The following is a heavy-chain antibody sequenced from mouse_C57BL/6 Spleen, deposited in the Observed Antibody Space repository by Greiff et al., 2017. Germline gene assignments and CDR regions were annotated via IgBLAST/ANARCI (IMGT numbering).Heavy chain of an antibody. V-gene: IGHV5-17*01. CDR2: ISSGSSTI. CDR1: GFTFSDYG. D-gene: IGHD1-1*01. J-gene: IGHJ4*01. CDR3: ANYGSRGGYARDY. Sequence: EVKVVESGGGLVKPGGSLKLSCAASGFTFSDYGMHWVRQAPEKGLEWVAYISSGSSTIYYADTVKGRFTISRDNAKNTLFLQMTSLRSEDTAMDYCANYGSRGGYARDYWGQGTSVTVSS.